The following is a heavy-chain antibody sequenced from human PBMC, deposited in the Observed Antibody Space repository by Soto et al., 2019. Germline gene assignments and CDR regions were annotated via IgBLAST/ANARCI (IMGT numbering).Heavy chain of an antibody. D-gene: IGHD4-17*01. Sequence: SVKVSCKASGGTFSSYAISWVRQAPGQGLEWMGGIIPIFGTANYAQKFQGRVTITADESTSTAYMELSSLRSEDTAVYYCARVTPVSYGDSPRYGMDVWGQGTTVTVSS. CDR2: IIPIFGTA. V-gene: IGHV1-69*13. CDR1: GGTFSSYA. CDR3: ARVTPVSYGDSPRYGMDV. J-gene: IGHJ6*02.